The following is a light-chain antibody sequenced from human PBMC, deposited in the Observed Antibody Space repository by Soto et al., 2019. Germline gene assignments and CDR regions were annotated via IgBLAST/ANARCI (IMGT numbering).Light chain of an antibody. CDR3: SSYTSSTAYV. Sequence: QSVLTQPPSASGSPGQSVTISFTGTSSDVGGYNYVSWYQLHPGKAPKLMVYEVSNRPSGVSNRFSGSKSGNTASLTISGLQAEDEADYYCSSYTSSTAYVFGTGTKVTVL. CDR2: EVS. J-gene: IGLJ1*01. CDR1: SSDVGGYNY. V-gene: IGLV2-14*01.